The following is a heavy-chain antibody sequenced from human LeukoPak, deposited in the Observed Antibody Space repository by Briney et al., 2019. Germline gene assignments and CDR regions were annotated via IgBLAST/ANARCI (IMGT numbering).Heavy chain of an antibody. J-gene: IGHJ5*02. Sequence: PSQTLSLTCTVSGGSISSGDYYWSWIRQPPGKDLEWIGSIYHSGSTYYNPSLKSRVTISVDTSKNQFSLKLSSVTAADTAVYYCARAVSVGYYDFWSGYYPNWFDPWGQGTLVTVSS. V-gene: IGHV4-30-4*08. CDR1: GGSISSGDYY. CDR3: ARAVSVGYYDFWSGYYPNWFDP. CDR2: IYHSGST. D-gene: IGHD3-3*01.